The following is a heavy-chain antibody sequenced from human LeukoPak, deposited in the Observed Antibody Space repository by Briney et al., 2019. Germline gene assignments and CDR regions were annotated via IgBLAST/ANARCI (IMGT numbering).Heavy chain of an antibody. CDR1: GYTFTSYG. CDR2: ISAYNGNT. Sequence: ASVKVSCKASGYTFTSYGISWVRQAPGQGLGWMGWISAYNGNTNYAQKLQGRVTMTTDTSTSTAYMELRSLRSDDTAVYYCARSRVIAAAGTGLLGYWGQGTLVTVSS. D-gene: IGHD6-13*01. J-gene: IGHJ4*02. CDR3: ARSRVIAAAGTGLLGY. V-gene: IGHV1-18*01.